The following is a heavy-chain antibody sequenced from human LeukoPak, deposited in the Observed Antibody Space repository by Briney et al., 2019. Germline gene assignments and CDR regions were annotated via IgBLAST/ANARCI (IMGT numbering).Heavy chain of an antibody. V-gene: IGHV4-61*05. CDR2: IYYSGST. CDR1: GDSISSSSYY. Sequence: SETLSLTCTVSGDSISSSSYYWGWIRQPPGKGLEWIGYIYYSGSTNYNPSLKSRVTISVDTSKNQFSLQLNSVTPEDTAVYYCARAAYWYFDLWGRGTLVTVSS. D-gene: IGHD6-25*01. CDR3: ARAAYWYFDL. J-gene: IGHJ2*01.